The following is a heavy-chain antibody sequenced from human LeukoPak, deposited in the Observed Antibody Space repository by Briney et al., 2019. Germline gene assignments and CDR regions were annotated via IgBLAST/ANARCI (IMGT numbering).Heavy chain of an antibody. CDR1: GGSISSYY. Sequence: PSETLSLTCTVSGGSISSYYWSWIRRPPGKGLEWIGYIYYSGSTNYNPSLKSRVTISVDTSKNQFSLKLSSVTAADTAVYYCARATIYDFWSGYYVLGYFDYWGQGTLVTVSS. CDR2: IYYSGST. D-gene: IGHD3-3*01. CDR3: ARATIYDFWSGYYVLGYFDY. V-gene: IGHV4-59*01. J-gene: IGHJ4*02.